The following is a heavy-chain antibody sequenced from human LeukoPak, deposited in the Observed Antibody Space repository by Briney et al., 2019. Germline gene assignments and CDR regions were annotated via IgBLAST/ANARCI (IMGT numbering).Heavy chain of an antibody. CDR3: AKSGGSRYFDY. Sequence: PGRSLRLSCAASGFTFDDYAMHWVRQAPGKGLEWVSGISWNSGNIGYADSVKGRFTISRDNAKNSLYLQMNSLRAEDTALYYCAKSGGSRYFDYWGRGTLVTVSS. CDR2: ISWNSGNI. J-gene: IGHJ4*02. D-gene: IGHD2-15*01. CDR1: GFTFDDYA. V-gene: IGHV3-9*01.